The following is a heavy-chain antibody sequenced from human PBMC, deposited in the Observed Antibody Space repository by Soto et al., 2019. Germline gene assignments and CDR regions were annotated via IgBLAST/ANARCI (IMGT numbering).Heavy chain of an antibody. V-gene: IGHV4-38-2*02. J-gene: IGHJ6*02. CDR2: ISHSGTT. CDR1: GFPISSTYS. CDR3: ARVTMVIRDSDHFGVDV. Sequence: SETLSLTSRVSGFPISSTYSWGWIRQPPGKGLEWFGSISHSGTTSYSPSLTSRVSISVDTSKNQVSLKLTSVTAADTAVYFCARVTMVIRDSDHFGVDVWGHGTTVTVSS. D-gene: IGHD4-17*01.